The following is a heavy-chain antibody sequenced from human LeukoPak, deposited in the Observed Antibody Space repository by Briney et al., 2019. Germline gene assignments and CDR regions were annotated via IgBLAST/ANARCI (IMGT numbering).Heavy chain of an antibody. CDR3: AKGHVIISTVGTVGFDP. D-gene: IGHD6-13*01. Sequence: GGSLRLSCAASGFAFSSNAMSWVRQAPGKGLEWVSAISGSGGSTYYADSVKGRFTISRDNFKNTLYLQMNSLRAEDTAVYYCAKGHVIISTVGTVGFDPWGQGTLVTVSS. V-gene: IGHV3-23*01. J-gene: IGHJ5*02. CDR1: GFAFSSNA. CDR2: ISGSGGST.